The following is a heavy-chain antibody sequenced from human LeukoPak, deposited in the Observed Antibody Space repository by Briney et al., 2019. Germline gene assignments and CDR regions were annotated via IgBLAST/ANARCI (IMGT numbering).Heavy chain of an antibody. Sequence: GGSLRLSCAASGFTFSSYGMHWVRQAPGKGLAWVAVMSNDGSNKNYGDSVKGRFTISRDNSKNTLYLQMSSLRAEDTAVYYCAKSQGHYYGSGGYFEYWGQGTLVTVPS. CDR3: AKSQGHYYGSGGYFEY. CDR1: GFTFSSYG. CDR2: MSNDGSNK. J-gene: IGHJ4*02. V-gene: IGHV3-30*18. D-gene: IGHD3-10*01.